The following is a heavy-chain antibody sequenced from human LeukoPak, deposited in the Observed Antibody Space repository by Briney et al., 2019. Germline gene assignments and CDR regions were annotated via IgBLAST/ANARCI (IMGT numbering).Heavy chain of an antibody. D-gene: IGHD3-3*01. Sequence: GGSLRLSCAASGFTFSNYWMHWVRQAPGKGLVWVSRINTDGSRITYADSVKGRFTISRDNAMNTVYLQMNSLRAEDTAVYYCARVLSGSWDWFDPCGQGTLVTGSS. CDR3: ARVLSGSWDWFDP. CDR2: INTDGSRI. CDR1: GFTFSNYW. J-gene: IGHJ5*02. V-gene: IGHV3-74*01.